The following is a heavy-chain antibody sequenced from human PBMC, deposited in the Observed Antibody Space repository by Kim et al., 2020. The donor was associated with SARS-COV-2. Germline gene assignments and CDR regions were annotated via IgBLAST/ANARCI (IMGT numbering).Heavy chain of an antibody. D-gene: IGHD1-7*01. CDR2: IYYSGST. CDR3: ARPFVELPTYGMDV. Sequence: SETLSLTCTVSGGSISSSSYYWGWIRQPPGKGLEWIGSIYYSGSTYYNPSLKSRVTISVDTSKNQFSLKLSSVTAADTAVYYCARPFVELPTYGMDVWGQGTTVTVSS. CDR1: GGSISSSSYY. V-gene: IGHV4-39*01. J-gene: IGHJ6*02.